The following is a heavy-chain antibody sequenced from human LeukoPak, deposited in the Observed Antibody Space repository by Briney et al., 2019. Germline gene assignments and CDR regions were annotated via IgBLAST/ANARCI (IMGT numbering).Heavy chain of an antibody. J-gene: IGHJ3*02. D-gene: IGHD2-2*02. V-gene: IGHV4-34*01. Sequence: SETLSLTCAVYGGSFSGYYWSWIRQPPGKGLEWIGEINHSGSTNYNPSLKSRVTISVDTSKNQFSLKLSSVTAADTAVYYCARHKGLGYCSSTSCYKSAFDIWGQGTMVTVSS. CDR3: ARHKGLGYCSSTSCYKSAFDI. CDR1: GGSFSGYY. CDR2: INHSGST.